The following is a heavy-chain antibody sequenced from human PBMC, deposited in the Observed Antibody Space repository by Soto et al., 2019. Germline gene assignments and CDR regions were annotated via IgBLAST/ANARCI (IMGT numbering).Heavy chain of an antibody. CDR1: GYTFTSYD. CDR3: ARGRSLPYYYYYYMDV. CDR2: MNPNSGNT. Sequence: ASLKVSCKSSGYTFTSYDINWVRQATGQGLEWMGWMNPNSGNTGYAQKFQGRVTMTRNTSISTAYMELSSLRSEDTAVYYCARGRSLPYYYYYYMDVWGKGTTVTVSS. V-gene: IGHV1-8*01. J-gene: IGHJ6*03.